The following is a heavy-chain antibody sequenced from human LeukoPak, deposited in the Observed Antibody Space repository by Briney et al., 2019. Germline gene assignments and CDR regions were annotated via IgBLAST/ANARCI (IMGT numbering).Heavy chain of an antibody. CDR2: INPNSGGT. CDR3: ARVHGDYDHAFDI. CDR1: GYIFTDYY. D-gene: IGHD4-17*01. J-gene: IGHJ3*02. V-gene: IGHV1-2*02. Sequence: ASVKVSCKTSGYIFTDYYMHWVRQAPGQGLGWMGWINPNSGGTNYAQKFQGRVTMTRDTSISTAYMELSSLRSEDTAVYYCARVHGDYDHAFDIWGQGTMVTVSS.